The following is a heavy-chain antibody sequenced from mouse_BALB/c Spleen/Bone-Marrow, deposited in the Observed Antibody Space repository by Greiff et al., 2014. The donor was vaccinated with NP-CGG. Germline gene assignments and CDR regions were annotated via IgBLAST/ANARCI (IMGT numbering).Heavy chain of an antibody. CDR2: IPPGNGDI. V-gene: IGHV1S53*02. D-gene: IGHD2-1*01. J-gene: IGHJ4*01. CDR1: GYTFTDHA. CDR3: KRSDGNYYAMDY. Sequence: QVQLKDSDAELVKPGASVKISCKASGYTFTDHAIHWVKQKPEQGLEWIGYIPPGNGDIKYNEKFKGKATLTADKSSSTAYMQLNSLTSEDSAVYFCKRSDGNYYAMDYWGQGTSVTVSS.